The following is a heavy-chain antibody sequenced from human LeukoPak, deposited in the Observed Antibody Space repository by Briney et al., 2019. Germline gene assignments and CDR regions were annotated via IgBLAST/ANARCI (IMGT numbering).Heavy chain of an antibody. CDR3: ARFPNTAMVMGLEYYYYGMDV. V-gene: IGHV1-3*01. Sequence: ASVKVSCMASGYTFTSYAMHWVRQAPGQRLEWMGWINAGNGNTKYSQKFQGRVTITRDTSASTAYMELSSLRSEDTAVYYCARFPNTAMVMGLEYYYYGMDVWGQGTTVTVSS. CDR1: GYTFTSYA. D-gene: IGHD5-18*01. J-gene: IGHJ6*02. CDR2: INAGNGNT.